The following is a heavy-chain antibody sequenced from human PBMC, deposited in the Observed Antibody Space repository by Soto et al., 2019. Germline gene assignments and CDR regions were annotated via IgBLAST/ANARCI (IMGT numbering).Heavy chain of an antibody. CDR2: IYYSGST. V-gene: IGHV4-31*03. Sequence: SETLSLTCTVSGGSISSGGYYWSWIRQHPGKGLEWIGYIYYSGSTYYNPSLKSRVTISVDTSKNQFSLKLSSVTAADTAVYYCARSKTLYGSGSYFDYWGQGTLVTVSS. J-gene: IGHJ4*02. CDR3: ARSKTLYGSGSYFDY. CDR1: GGSISSGGYY. D-gene: IGHD3-10*01.